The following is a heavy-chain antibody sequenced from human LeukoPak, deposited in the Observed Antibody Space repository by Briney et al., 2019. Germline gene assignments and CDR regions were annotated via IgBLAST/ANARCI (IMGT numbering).Heavy chain of an antibody. V-gene: IGHV3-15*01. CDR1: GFTFSNAW. CDR2: IKSKTDGGTT. CDR3: TTDSSKLPYYYYGMDV. J-gene: IGHJ6*02. D-gene: IGHD6-13*01. Sequence: GGSLRLSCAASGFTFSNAWMSWVRQAPGKGLEWVGRIKSKTDGGTTDYAAPVKGRFTISRDDSKNTLYLQMNSLKTEDTAVYYCTTDSSKLPYYYYGMDVWGQGTTVTVSS.